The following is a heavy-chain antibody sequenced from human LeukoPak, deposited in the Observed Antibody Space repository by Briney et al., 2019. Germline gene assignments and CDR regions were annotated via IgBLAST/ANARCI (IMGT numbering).Heavy chain of an antibody. D-gene: IGHD6-19*01. Sequence: SETLSLTCTVSGGSISSHYWSWIRQPPGEGLEWIGYIYYSGSTNYNPSLKSRVTISVDTSKNQFSLKLSSVTAADTAVYYCARGPVADFDYWGQGTLVTVSS. CDR3: ARGPVADFDY. V-gene: IGHV4-59*11. J-gene: IGHJ4*02. CDR2: IYYSGST. CDR1: GGSISSHY.